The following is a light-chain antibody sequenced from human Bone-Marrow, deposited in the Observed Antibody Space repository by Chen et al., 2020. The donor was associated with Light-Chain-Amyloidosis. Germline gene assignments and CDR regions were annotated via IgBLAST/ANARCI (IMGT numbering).Light chain of an antibody. J-gene: IGLJ2*01. Sequence: QSVLTQPPSTSGTPGQRVTISCSGSTSNIGTYTVNWYRQVPGTAPRLLIQSDNHRPSGVPDRFSGSTSGTSASLAISWLQSEEEADYYCAAWDDSLNGVFFGGGTKLTVL. CDR1: TSNIGTYT. CDR2: SDN. CDR3: AAWDDSLNGVF. V-gene: IGLV1-44*01.